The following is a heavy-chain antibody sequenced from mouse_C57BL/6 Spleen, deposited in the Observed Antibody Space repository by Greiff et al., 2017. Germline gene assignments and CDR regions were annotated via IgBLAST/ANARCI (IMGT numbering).Heavy chain of an antibody. CDR2: IDPETGGT. J-gene: IGHJ1*03. V-gene: IGHV1-15*01. CDR1: GYTFTDYE. CDR3: TRNGILRSLYWYFDV. D-gene: IGHD1-1*01. Sequence: QVQLKQSGAELVRPGASVTLSCKASGYTFTDYEMHWVKQTPVHGLEWIGAIDPETGGTAYNQKFKGKAILTADKSSSTAYMELRSLTSEDSAVYYCTRNGILRSLYWYFDVWGTGTTVTVSS.